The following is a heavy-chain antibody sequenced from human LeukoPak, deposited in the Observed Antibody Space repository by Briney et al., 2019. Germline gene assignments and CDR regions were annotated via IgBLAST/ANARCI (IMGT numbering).Heavy chain of an antibody. D-gene: IGHD3-10*01. Sequence: SETLSLTCTVSGGSISSYYWSWIRQPPGKGLEWIGYIYYSGSTNYNPSLKSRVTISVDTSKNQFSLKLSSVTAADTAVYYCARLGSGSYYGWFDPWGQGTLVTVSS. CDR1: GGSISSYY. CDR2: IYYSGST. J-gene: IGHJ5*02. V-gene: IGHV4-59*01. CDR3: ARLGSGSYYGWFDP.